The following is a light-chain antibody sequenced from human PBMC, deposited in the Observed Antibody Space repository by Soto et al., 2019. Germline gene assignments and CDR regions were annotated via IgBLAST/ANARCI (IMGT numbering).Light chain of an antibody. Sequence: QSVLTQPPSASGSPGQSVTISCTGTSSDVGGYNYVSWYQQHPGKAPKLMIYAVSKRPSGVPDRFSGSKSGNTASLTVSGLQPEDEADYYCSSYAGRSLVFGTGTKVTVL. J-gene: IGLJ1*01. V-gene: IGLV2-8*01. CDR2: AVS. CDR1: SSDVGGYNY. CDR3: SSYAGRSLV.